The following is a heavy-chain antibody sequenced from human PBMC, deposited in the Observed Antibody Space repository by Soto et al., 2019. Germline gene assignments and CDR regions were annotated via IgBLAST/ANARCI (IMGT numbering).Heavy chain of an antibody. CDR2: IYIGGST. CDR1: GFTVSSNY. CDR3: ARDRVESGYPEYFQH. J-gene: IGHJ1*01. Sequence: EVQLVESGGCLIQPGGSLRLSCAASGFTVSSNYMSWVRQAPGKGLEWVSVIYIGGSTYYADSVKGRFTISRDNSKNTLYLQMNSLRAEDTAVYYCARDRVESGYPEYFQHWGQGTLVTVSS. V-gene: IGHV3-53*01. D-gene: IGHD3-22*01.